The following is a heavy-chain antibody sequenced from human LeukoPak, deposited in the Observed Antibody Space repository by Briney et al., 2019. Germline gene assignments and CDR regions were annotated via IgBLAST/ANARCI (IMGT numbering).Heavy chain of an antibody. Sequence: GGSLRLSCATSGFIFTNAWMKWVRQAPGKGLEWVSAIGGNGSRTYYADSVKGRFTISRDNSKDTLYLQMNSLRAEDTAVYYCAKVGSGGYYFDSWGQGTLVTVSS. J-gene: IGHJ4*02. CDR3: AKVGSGGYYFDS. CDR1: GFIFTNAW. CDR2: IGGNGSRT. V-gene: IGHV3-23*01. D-gene: IGHD2-15*01.